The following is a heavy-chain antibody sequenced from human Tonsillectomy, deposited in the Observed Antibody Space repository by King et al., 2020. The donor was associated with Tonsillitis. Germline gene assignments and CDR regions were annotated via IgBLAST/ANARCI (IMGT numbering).Heavy chain of an antibody. V-gene: IGHV3-30*18. CDR1: GFTFSSYG. D-gene: IGHD3-3*01. J-gene: IGHJ4*02. CDR3: AKSNYDFRSGLGTECLGY. Sequence: VQLVESGGGVVQPGRSLRLSCAASGFTFSSYGMHWVRQAPGKGLEWVAVISYDGSNKYYADSVKGRFTISRDNSKNTLYLQMNSLRAEDTAVYYCAKSNYDFRSGLGTECLGYWGQGALVTVSS. CDR2: ISYDGSNK.